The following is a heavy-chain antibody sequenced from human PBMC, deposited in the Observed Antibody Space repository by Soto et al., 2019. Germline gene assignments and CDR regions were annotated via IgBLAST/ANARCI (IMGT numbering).Heavy chain of an antibody. CDR2: IYYSGST. D-gene: IGHD2-2*01. V-gene: IGHV4-31*02. CDR3: ARGRTSSPTPGDY. J-gene: IGHJ4*02. Sequence: XQHPGKGLEWIGYIYYSGSTYYNPSLKSRVTISVDTSKNQFSLKLSSVTAADTAVYYCARGRTSSPTPGDYWGQGTLVTVSS.